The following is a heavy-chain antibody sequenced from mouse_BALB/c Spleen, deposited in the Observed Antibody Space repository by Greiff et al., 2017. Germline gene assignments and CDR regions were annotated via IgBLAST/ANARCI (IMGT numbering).Heavy chain of an antibody. Sequence: QVQLQQSGPELVKPGASVRISCKASGYTFTSYYIHWVKQRPGQGLEWIGWIYPGNVNTKYNEKFKGKATLTADKSSSTAYMQLSSLTSEDSAVYLCAREEGYYFDYWGQGTTLTVSA. J-gene: IGHJ2*01. CDR3: AREEGYYFDY. CDR2: IYPGNVNT. CDR1: GYTFTSYY. V-gene: IGHV1S56*01.